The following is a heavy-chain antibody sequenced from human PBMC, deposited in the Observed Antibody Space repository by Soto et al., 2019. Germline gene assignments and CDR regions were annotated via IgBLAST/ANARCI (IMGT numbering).Heavy chain of an antibody. CDR3: ARGFGGAAAGFLFDY. CDR2: IYHSGST. CDR1: GYSISSGYY. D-gene: IGHD6-13*01. V-gene: IGHV4-38-2*01. Sequence: SETLSLTCAVSGYSISSGYYWGWIRQPPGKGLEWIGSIYHSGSTYYNPSLKSRVTISVDTSKNQFSLKLSSVTAADTAVYYCARGFGGAAAGFLFDYWGQGTLVTVSS. J-gene: IGHJ4*02.